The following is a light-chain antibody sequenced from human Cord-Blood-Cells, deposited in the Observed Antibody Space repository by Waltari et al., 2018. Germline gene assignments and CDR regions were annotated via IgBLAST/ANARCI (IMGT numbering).Light chain of an antibody. V-gene: IGLV2-14*01. CDR1: SSDLGGYNY. Sequence: QSALTQPASVSGSPGQSITISCTGTSSDLGGYNYVPWYQQPPGKAPKLMIYDISNRPSGVSNRFSGSKSGNTASLTISGLQAEDEADYYCSSYTSSSTLVFGGGTKLTVL. CDR2: DIS. CDR3: SSYTSSSTLV. J-gene: IGLJ2*01.